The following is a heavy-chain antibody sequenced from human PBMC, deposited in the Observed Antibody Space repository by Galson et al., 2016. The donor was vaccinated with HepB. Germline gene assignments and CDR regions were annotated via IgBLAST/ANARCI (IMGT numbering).Heavy chain of an antibody. D-gene: IGHD5-12*01. J-gene: IGHJ4*02. CDR1: GYTFTTYW. V-gene: IGHV5-51*01. CDR3: AVATRDDFDY. CDR2: IHPRNSDT. Sequence: QSGAEVKKPGESLKISCTSSGYTFTTYWIGWVRQMPGKGLEWMGIIHPRNSDTRYSPSFQGQVTISVDKSVNIAYLQWSSLRASDSAMYYCAVATRDDFDYWGQGTLVTVSS.